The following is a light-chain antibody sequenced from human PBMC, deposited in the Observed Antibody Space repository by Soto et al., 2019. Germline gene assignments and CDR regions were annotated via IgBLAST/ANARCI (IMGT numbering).Light chain of an antibody. Sequence: QSALTQPASVSGSPGQSITISCIGTSSDIGAYKYVSWYQQHPGTAPKLLIYAVSNRPSGVSDRFFGSKSGNTASLTISGLQTDDEADYYCSSYTSSSTLVFGGGPQLTV. CDR3: SSYTSSSTLV. CDR1: SSDIGAYKY. J-gene: IGLJ7*01. V-gene: IGLV2-14*03. CDR2: AVS.